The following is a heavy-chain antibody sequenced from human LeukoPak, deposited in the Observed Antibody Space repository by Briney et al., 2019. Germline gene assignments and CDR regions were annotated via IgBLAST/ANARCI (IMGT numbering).Heavy chain of an antibody. CDR1: GFTFSNYA. D-gene: IGHD6-25*01. CDR3: AKAGSSGSFDS. J-gene: IGHJ4*02. CDR2: ISYDGYNK. V-gene: IGHV3-30*18. Sequence: GKSLRLSCAASGFTFSNYAMHWVRQASGKGLEWVALISYDGYNKYYADSVKGRFTISRDNSKNTLYLQMNSLRADDTAVYYCAKAGSSGSFDSWGQGTQVTVSS.